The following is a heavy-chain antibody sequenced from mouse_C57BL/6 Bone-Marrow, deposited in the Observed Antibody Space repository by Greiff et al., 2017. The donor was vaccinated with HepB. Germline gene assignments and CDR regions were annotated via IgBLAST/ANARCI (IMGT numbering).Heavy chain of an antibody. CDR1: GFTFSSYA. Sequence: EVKLMESGGGLVKPGGSLKLSCAASGFTFSSYAMSWVRQTPEKRLEWVATISDGGSYTYYPDNVKGRFTISRDNAKNNLYLQMSHLKSEDTAMYYCARERGIISSFAYWGQGTLVTVSA. CDR3: ARERGIISSFAY. D-gene: IGHD1-3*01. CDR2: ISDGGSYT. J-gene: IGHJ3*01. V-gene: IGHV5-4*01.